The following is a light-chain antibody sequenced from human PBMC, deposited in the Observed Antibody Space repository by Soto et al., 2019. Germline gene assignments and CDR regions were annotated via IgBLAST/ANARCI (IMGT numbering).Light chain of an antibody. CDR2: GAS. CDR3: QQFSSYPLT. J-gene: IGKJ4*01. V-gene: IGKV3-20*01. CDR1: ESVDSNY. Sequence: EIVLTQSPGTLSLSPGVRATLSCRASESVDSNYLAWYQQKPGQAPRIIIFGASGRATGSPDRFSGGGSGTDFTLTISRLEPEDFAVYYCQQFSSYPLTFGGGTKVDIK.